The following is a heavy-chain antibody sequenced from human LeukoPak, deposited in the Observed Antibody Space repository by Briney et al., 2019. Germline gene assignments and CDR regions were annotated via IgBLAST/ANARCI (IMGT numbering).Heavy chain of an antibody. CDR3: ASGRLTAASTAKDY. J-gene: IGHJ4*02. Sequence: ASVKVSCKASGYTFTSYDINWVRQATGQGLEWMGWMNPNSGNTGYAQKFQGRVTMTRNTSISTAYMELSSLRSEDTAVYYCASGRLTAASTAKDYWGQGTLVTVSS. CDR2: MNPNSGNT. D-gene: IGHD6-13*01. CDR1: GYTFTSYD. V-gene: IGHV1-8*01.